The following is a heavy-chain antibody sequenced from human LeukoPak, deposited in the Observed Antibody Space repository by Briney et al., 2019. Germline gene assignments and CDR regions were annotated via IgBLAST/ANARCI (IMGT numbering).Heavy chain of an antibody. Sequence: PGGSLRLSCAASGFTFSSYWMTWARQAPGKGLEWVANMNQDGSKIYYVDSLKGRFTISRDNAKNSLYLQMNGLRAEDTAVYYCARGSSGYYIGYFDLWGQGTLVTVSS. D-gene: IGHD3-22*01. V-gene: IGHV3-7*01. J-gene: IGHJ4*02. CDR1: GFTFSSYW. CDR2: MNQDGSKI. CDR3: ARGSSGYYIGYFDL.